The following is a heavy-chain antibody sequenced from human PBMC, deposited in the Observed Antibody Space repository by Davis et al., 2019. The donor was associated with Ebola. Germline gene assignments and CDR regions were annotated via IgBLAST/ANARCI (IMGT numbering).Heavy chain of an antibody. CDR2: INPNSGGT. CDR1: GYTFTGYY. CDR3: ARAARYYDSSGYYSFDY. J-gene: IGHJ4*02. V-gene: IGHV1-2*04. Sequence: ASVKVSCKASGYTFTGYYMHWVRQAPGQGLEWMGWINPNSGGTNYAQKFQGWVTMTRDTSISTAYMELSRLRSDDTAVYYCARAARYYDSSGYYSFDYWSREPWSPSPQ. D-gene: IGHD3-22*01.